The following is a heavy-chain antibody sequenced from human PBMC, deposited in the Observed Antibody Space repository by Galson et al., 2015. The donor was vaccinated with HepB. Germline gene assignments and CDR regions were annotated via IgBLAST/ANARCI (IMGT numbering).Heavy chain of an antibody. CDR2: INAGNGNT. V-gene: IGHV1-3*01. CDR1: GYTFTSYA. Sequence: SVKVSCKASGYTFTSYAMHWVRQAPGQRLEWMGWINAGNGNTKYSQKFQGRVTITRDTSASTAYMELSSLRSEDTAVYYCARDGGQRTVGRAFDIWGQGTMVTVSS. J-gene: IGHJ3*02. CDR3: ARDGGQRTVGRAFDI. D-gene: IGHD6-25*01.